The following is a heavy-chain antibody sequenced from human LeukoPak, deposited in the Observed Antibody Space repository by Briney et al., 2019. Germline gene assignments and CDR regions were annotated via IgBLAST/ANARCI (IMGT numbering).Heavy chain of an antibody. CDR3: AKGLRTGVGPYMGYHYYMDV. Sequence: QTGGSLRLSCAASGFTFSSYAMSWVRQAPGKGLKWVSTINDNGDGTYYADSVKGRFIISRDNSYNTVSLQMNSLRDEDTGVYYCAKGLRTGVGPYMGYHYYMDVWGKGATVTVSS. D-gene: IGHD3-16*01. CDR2: INDNGDGT. V-gene: IGHV3-23*01. J-gene: IGHJ6*03. CDR1: GFTFSSYA.